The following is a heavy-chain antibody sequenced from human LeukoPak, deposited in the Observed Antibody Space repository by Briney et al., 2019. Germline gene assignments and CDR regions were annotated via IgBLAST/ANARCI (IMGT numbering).Heavy chain of an antibody. CDR3: ARDQNIVVVPAAISDY. D-gene: IGHD2-2*02. Sequence: ETLSLTCAVSGGSISSGGYSWSWVRQAPGKGLEWVANIKQDGSEKYYVDSVKGRFTISRDNAKNSLYLQMNSLRAEDTAVYYCARDQNIVVVPAAISDYWGQGTLVTVSS. CDR1: GGSISSGGYS. J-gene: IGHJ4*02. CDR2: IKQDGSEK. V-gene: IGHV3-7*01.